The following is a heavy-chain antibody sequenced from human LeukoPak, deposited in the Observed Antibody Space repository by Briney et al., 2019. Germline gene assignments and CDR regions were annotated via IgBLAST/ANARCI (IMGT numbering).Heavy chain of an antibody. J-gene: IGHJ4*02. CDR1: GYTFTSYG. CDR2: ISAYNGNT. CDR3: ARVSLLWFGEREGY. V-gene: IGHV1-18*01. D-gene: IGHD3-10*01. Sequence: ASVKVSCKASGYTFTSYGISWVRRAPGQGLEWMGWISAYNGNTNYAQKLQGRVTMTTDTSTSTAYMELRSLRSDDTAVYYCARVSLLWFGEREGYWGQGTLVTVSS.